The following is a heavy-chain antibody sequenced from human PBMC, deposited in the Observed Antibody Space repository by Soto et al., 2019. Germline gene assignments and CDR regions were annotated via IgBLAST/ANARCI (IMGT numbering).Heavy chain of an antibody. CDR1: GGSISSGGYY. Sequence: SETLSLTCTVSGGSISSGGYYWGWIRQHPGKGLEWIGYIYYSGSTYYNPSLKSRVTISVDTSKNQFSLKLSSVTAADTAVYYCAREGVTMVRGVIIRPYYGTDVWGQGTTVTVSS. V-gene: IGHV4-31*03. CDR2: IYYSGST. D-gene: IGHD3-10*01. CDR3: AREGVTMVRGVIIRPYYGTDV. J-gene: IGHJ6*02.